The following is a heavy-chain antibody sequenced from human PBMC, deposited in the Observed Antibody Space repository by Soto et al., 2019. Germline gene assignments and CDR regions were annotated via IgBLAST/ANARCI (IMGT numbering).Heavy chain of an antibody. D-gene: IGHD1-26*01. Sequence: SVKVSCKASGGTFSSYAISWVRQAPGQGLEWMGGIIPIFGTANYAQKFQGRVTITADESTSTAYMELSSLRSEDTAVYYCATDHSGSYSWFDTWGQGTLVTVSS. CDR1: GGTFSSYA. V-gene: IGHV1-69*13. J-gene: IGHJ5*02. CDR3: ATDHSGSYSWFDT. CDR2: IIPIFGTA.